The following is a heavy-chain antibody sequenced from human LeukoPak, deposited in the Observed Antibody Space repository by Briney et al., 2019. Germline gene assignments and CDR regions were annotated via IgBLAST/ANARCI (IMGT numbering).Heavy chain of an antibody. CDR1: GGSISSSNW. D-gene: IGHD2-2*01. CDR2: IYHSGST. CDR3: ASTHCASPSCYSYYYSGLDV. Sequence: SGTLSLTCAVSGGSISSSNWWSWVRQPPGKGLEWIGEIYHSGSTNYNPSLNSRVTISVDKSKNQFSLKLSSVTAADTAVYYCASTHCASPSCYSYYYSGLDVWGQGTTVSVSS. J-gene: IGHJ6*02. V-gene: IGHV4-4*02.